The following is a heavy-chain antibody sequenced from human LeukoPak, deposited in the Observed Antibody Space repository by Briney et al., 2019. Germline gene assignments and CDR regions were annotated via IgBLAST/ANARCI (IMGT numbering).Heavy chain of an antibody. Sequence: ASVKVSCKTSGYTFTNYAISGVRQAPGQGLEWVGWTSAYNGNTDYAQKFQGRVTMTTDSSTSTAYMELRSLRSDDTAVYYCARDLPADTGYETHDYWGQGNLVTVSS. CDR2: TSAYNGNT. D-gene: IGHD5-12*01. V-gene: IGHV1-18*01. J-gene: IGHJ4*02. CDR3: ARDLPADTGYETHDY. CDR1: GYTFTNYA.